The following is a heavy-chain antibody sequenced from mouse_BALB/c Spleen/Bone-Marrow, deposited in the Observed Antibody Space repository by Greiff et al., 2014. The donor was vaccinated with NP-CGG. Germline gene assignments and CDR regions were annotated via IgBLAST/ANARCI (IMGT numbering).Heavy chain of an antibody. J-gene: IGHJ3*01. Sequence: QVQLKHSGAELARPGASVKLSCKASGYTFTDYYMNWVKQRTGQGLEWIGEIYPGSGNTYYNEKFRGKATLTADKSSSTVYMQLSSLTSEDSAVYFCAREEVRRLAWFAYWGQGTLVTVSA. V-gene: IGHV1-77*01. CDR3: AREEVRRLAWFAY. CDR1: GYTFTDYY. CDR2: IYPGSGNT.